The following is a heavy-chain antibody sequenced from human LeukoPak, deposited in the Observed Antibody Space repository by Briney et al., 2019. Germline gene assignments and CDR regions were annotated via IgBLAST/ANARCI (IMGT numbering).Heavy chain of an antibody. Sequence: SGTLSLTCAVSGGSISSSNWWSWVRQPPGKGLEWIGEIYHSESTNYNPSLKSRVTMSVDTSKNQFSLKLSSVTAADTAVYYCARERYDSSGYYSRYFGYWGQGTLVTVSS. CDR2: IYHSEST. CDR1: GGSISSSNW. V-gene: IGHV4-4*02. J-gene: IGHJ4*02. CDR3: ARERYDSSGYYSRYFGY. D-gene: IGHD3-22*01.